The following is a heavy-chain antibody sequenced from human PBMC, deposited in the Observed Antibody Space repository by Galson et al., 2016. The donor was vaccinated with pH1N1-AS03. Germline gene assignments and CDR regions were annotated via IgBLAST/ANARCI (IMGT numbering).Heavy chain of an antibody. CDR3: AGLVGGSLDY. Sequence: SETLSLTCGVIGGSFSNYYWSWIRQPAGKGLQWIGRVYTSGSTNYNPSLKSRVTMSVDISKNQFSLKLNSVTAADTAVYYCAGLVGGSLDYWGQGTLVTVSS. CDR2: VYTSGST. D-gene: IGHD1-26*01. CDR1: GGSFSNYY. V-gene: IGHV4-59*10. J-gene: IGHJ4*02.